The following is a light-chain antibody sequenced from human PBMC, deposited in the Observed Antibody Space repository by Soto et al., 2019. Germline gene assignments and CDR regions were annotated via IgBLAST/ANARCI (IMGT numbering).Light chain of an antibody. Sequence: IQMTQSPSSLSASVGDRVTITCRASQSLSSRLTWYQQKPGEAPKLLIYETSSLHSGVPSRFSGSGSATDFTLTINSLQPEDFATYYCQQSFSPPYTFGQGTKLEIK. CDR3: QQSFSPPYT. CDR1: QSLSSR. J-gene: IGKJ2*01. CDR2: ETS. V-gene: IGKV1-39*01.